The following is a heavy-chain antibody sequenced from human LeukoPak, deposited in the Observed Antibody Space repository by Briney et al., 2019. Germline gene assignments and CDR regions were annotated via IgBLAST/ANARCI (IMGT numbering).Heavy chain of an antibody. D-gene: IGHD1-1*01. Sequence: RASVKVSCKASGYTFTDYYIHWVRQATGQGLEWMGWFNPYSGGTNYAEKFQGRVTMTRDTSITTAYMELSSLRSEDTAVYYCARGGRGEGTGTTRVAFDIWGQGTMVTVSS. CDR2: FNPYSGGT. V-gene: IGHV1-2*02. CDR3: ARGGRGEGTGTTRVAFDI. J-gene: IGHJ3*02. CDR1: GYTFTDYY.